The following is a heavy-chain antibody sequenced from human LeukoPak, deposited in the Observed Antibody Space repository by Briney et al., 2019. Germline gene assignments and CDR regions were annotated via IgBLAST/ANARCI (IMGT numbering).Heavy chain of an antibody. CDR3: ARVTLVLGDSDWYFDL. CDR2: ISSSGSTI. Sequence: GGSLRLSCAASGFTFSSYEMTWVRQAPGKGLEWVSYISSSGSTIYYADSVKCRFTTSRDNAKISLYLQMNRLRAEDTAVYYCARVTLVLGDSDWYFDLWGRGTLVTVSS. V-gene: IGHV3-48*03. CDR1: GFTFSSYE. D-gene: IGHD2-21*01. J-gene: IGHJ2*01.